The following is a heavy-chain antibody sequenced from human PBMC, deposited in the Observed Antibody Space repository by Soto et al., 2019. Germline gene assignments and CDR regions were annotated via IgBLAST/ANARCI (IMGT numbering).Heavy chain of an antibody. CDR1: GGSISGTSFY. Sequence: QLQLQESGPGLVKPSETLSLTCTVSGGSISGTSFYWGWIRQPPGKGLEWIGSIYYSGSTYYNPPLKSRVTVSVDMSTNQFSLKLSSVTAADTAAYYCAKNGRAAGTHYFDCWGQGTLVTVSS. D-gene: IGHD6-13*01. CDR2: IYYSGST. CDR3: AKNGRAAGTHYFDC. V-gene: IGHV4-39*01. J-gene: IGHJ4*02.